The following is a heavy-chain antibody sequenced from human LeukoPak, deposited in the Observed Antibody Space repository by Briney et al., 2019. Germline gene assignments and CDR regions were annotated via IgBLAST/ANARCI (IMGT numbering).Heavy chain of an antibody. D-gene: IGHD6-25*01. J-gene: IGHJ6*03. Sequence: SETLSLTCTVSGGSISSYYWSWIRQSPGKGLEWIGYIYYSGSTNYNPSLKSRVTISVDTSKNQFSLKLSSVTAADTAVYYCARASGGYYMDVWGKGTTVTVSS. CDR1: GGSISSYY. CDR2: IYYSGST. CDR3: ARASGGYYMDV. V-gene: IGHV4-59*01.